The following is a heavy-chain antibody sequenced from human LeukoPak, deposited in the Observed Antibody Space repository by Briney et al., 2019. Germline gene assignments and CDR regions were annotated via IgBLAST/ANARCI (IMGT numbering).Heavy chain of an antibody. J-gene: IGHJ6*03. Sequence: ASVKVSCKASGYTFTGFYMHWVRQAPGQGLEWMGWINPNSGGTNYAQKFQGRVTMTRDTSISTAYMELSRLRSDDTAVYYCARGGVVVPAAIRGLYYYMDVWGKGTTVTVSS. V-gene: IGHV1-2*02. D-gene: IGHD2-2*02. CDR2: INPNSGGT. CDR3: ARGGVVVPAAIRGLYYYMDV. CDR1: GYTFTGFY.